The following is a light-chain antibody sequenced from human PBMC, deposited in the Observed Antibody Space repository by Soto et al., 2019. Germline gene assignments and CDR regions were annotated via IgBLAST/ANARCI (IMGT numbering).Light chain of an antibody. V-gene: IGKV1-39*01. CDR2: TTS. CDR1: QSISTS. Sequence: DIQMTQSPSSLSASVGDRVTITCRASQSISTSLNWYQQKPGKAPKLLIHTTSSLQKGVPSRFSGSGSGTDFTLTVDRLQPDDFATYYCQQSYSTPTFGQGTNVEIK. J-gene: IGKJ2*01. CDR3: QQSYSTPT.